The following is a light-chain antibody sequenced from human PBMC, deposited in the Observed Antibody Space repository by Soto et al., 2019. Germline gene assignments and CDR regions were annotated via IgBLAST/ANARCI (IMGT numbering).Light chain of an antibody. Sequence: DIVMTQSPVSLAVSLGERATINCRSSQTVLHGSNYLAWYQQKPGQPPKLLIYWASTRESGVPDRFSGSGSGTDFTLTISSLQAEDVAVYYCQQYYTTPVTFGQGTKVEIK. CDR3: QQYYTTPVT. J-gene: IGKJ1*01. CDR2: WAS. CDR1: QTVLHGSNY. V-gene: IGKV4-1*01.